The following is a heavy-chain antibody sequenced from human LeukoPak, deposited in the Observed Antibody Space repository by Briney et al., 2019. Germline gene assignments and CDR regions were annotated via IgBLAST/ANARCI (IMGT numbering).Heavy chain of an antibody. V-gene: IGHV4-59*01. Sequence: SETLSLTCTVSGGSISSYYWSWIRQPPGKGLEWIGYIYYSGSTNYNPSLKSRVTISVDTSKNQFSLKLSSVTAADTAVYYCAAPRAGGLGDAFDIWGQGTMVTVSS. CDR1: GGSISSYY. J-gene: IGHJ3*02. CDR2: IYYSGST. D-gene: IGHD4-23*01. CDR3: AAPRAGGLGDAFDI.